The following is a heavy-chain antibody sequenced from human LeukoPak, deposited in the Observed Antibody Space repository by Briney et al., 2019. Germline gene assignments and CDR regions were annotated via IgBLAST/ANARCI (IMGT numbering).Heavy chain of an antibody. D-gene: IGHD6-19*01. Sequence: SETLSLTCTVSGGSISSYYWNWIRQPPGKGLEWIAYMHDSGTTNYNPSLKSRVTISVDTSKNHFSLKLNSVTAADTAVYFCARRFNSGWGSFDYWGPGILVTVSS. V-gene: IGHV4-59*08. CDR3: ARRFNSGWGSFDY. J-gene: IGHJ4*02. CDR2: MHDSGTT. CDR1: GGSISSYY.